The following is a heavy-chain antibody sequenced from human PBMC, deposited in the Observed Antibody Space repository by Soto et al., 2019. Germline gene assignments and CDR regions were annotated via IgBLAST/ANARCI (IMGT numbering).Heavy chain of an antibody. CDR2: TSYTGNT. CDR3: ATTRGLAVGGSFDY. V-gene: IGHV4-59*08. D-gene: IGHD3-10*01. CDR1: GGSITSYH. J-gene: IGHJ4*02. Sequence: PSETLSLTCIVSGGSITSYHWSWIRQFPGKGLEWIAYTSYTGNTNYNPSLQSRVTISMDTSKNQFSLKLNSVAAADTAFYYCATTRGLAVGGSFDYWGQGMLVTVSS.